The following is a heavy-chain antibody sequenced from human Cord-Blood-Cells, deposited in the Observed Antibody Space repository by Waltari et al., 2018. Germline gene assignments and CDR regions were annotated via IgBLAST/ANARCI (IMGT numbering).Heavy chain of an antibody. J-gene: IGHJ4*02. CDR1: GGPFLRSY. V-gene: IGHV4-34*01. D-gene: IGHD6-19*01. CDR2: ITHSGST. CDR3: AREGRGSGWYY. Sequence: QVPLQQCGAGLLTPSETLSLPCAVYGGPFLRSYSSWIRQPPGKGLEWIGEITHSGSTNYNPSLKSRVTISVDTSKNQFSLKLSSVTAADTAVYYCAREGRGSGWYYWGQGTLVTVSS.